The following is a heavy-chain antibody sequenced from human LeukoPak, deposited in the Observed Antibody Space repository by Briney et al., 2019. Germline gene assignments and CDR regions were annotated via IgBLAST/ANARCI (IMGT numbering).Heavy chain of an antibody. CDR3: ARARRFGELYDY. D-gene: IGHD3-10*01. CDR2: IITIFGTA. V-gene: IGHV1-69*05. CDR1: GCTFSSYA. J-gene: IGHJ4*02. Sequence: SVKVSFMASGCTFSSYAISWVRQAPGQGLEWMGGIITIFGTAKYAQKFQGRVTITTDESTSTAYMELSSLRSEDAAVYYCARARRFGELYDYWGQGTLVTVSS.